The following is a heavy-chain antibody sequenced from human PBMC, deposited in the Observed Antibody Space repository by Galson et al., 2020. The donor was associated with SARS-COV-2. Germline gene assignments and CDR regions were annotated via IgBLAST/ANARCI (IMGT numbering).Heavy chain of an antibody. Sequence: SETLSLTCTVSGYSISSGYFWGWIRRPPGKGLEWIGSLYHSGSTYYNPSLKSRVTISVDTSKNQFSLRLSSVTAADTAVYYCAREFQGGYYDTSGRPVGWDFDLWGRGTLVTVSS. V-gene: IGHV4-38-2*02. D-gene: IGHD3-22*01. CDR3: AREFQGGYYDTSGRPVGWDFDL. J-gene: IGHJ2*01. CDR1: GYSISSGYF. CDR2: LYHSGST.